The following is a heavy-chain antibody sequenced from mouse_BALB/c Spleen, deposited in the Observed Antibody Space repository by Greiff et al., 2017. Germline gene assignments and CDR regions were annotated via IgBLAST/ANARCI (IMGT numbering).Heavy chain of an antibody. CDR1: GFNIKDYY. CDR2: IDPENGDT. D-gene: IGHD2-1*01. CDR3: AGGGNYAWFAY. V-gene: IGHV14-4*02. J-gene: IGHJ3*01. Sequence: EVQLHQSGAELVRSGASVKLSCTASGFNIKDYYMHWVKQRPEQGLEWIGWIDPENGDTEYAPKFQGQATMTADTSSNTAYLQLSSLTSEDTAVYCCAGGGNYAWFAYWGQGTLVTVAA.